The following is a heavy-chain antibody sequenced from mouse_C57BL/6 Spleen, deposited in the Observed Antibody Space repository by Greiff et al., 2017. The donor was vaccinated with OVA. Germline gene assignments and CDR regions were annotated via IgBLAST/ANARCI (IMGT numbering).Heavy chain of an antibody. CDR1: GYAFTNYL. J-gene: IGHJ1*03. CDR2: INPGSGGT. CDR3: ARGDYYGSSYGYFDV. D-gene: IGHD1-1*01. Sequence: VQLQQSGAELVRPGTSVKVSCKASGYAFTNYLIEWVKQRPGQGLEWIGVINPGSGGTNYNEKFKGKATLTADKSSSTAYMQLSSLTSEDSAVYVCARGDYYGSSYGYFDVWGTGTTVTVSS. V-gene: IGHV1-54*01.